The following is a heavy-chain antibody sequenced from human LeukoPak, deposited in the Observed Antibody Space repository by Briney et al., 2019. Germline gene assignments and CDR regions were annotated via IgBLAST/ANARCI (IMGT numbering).Heavy chain of an antibody. CDR1: GFTFSDYY. J-gene: IGHJ4*02. CDR2: ISSSGSTI. V-gene: IGHV3-11*04. Sequence: GGSLRLSCAASGFTFSDYYMSWIRQAPGRGLEWVSYISSSGSTIYYADSVKGRFTISRDNAKNSLYLQMNSLRAEDTAVYYCARGAYDYVWGSYRPFDYWGQGTLVTVSS. CDR3: ARGAYDYVWGSYRPFDY. D-gene: IGHD3-16*02.